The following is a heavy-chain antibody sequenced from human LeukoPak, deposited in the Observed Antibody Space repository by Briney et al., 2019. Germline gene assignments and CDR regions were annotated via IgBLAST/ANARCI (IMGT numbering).Heavy chain of an antibody. D-gene: IGHD7-27*01. J-gene: IGHJ4*02. V-gene: IGHV1-8*01. CDR1: GYTFTIYD. Sequence: APVKVSCKASGYTFTIYDFNWVRQATGQRPEWMGWMSPNSGDTGYAQKFQDRVTMTRNTSISTAYMELSSLRSDDTAVYYCARGPPNWGYDYWGPGTLVTVSS. CDR2: MSPNSGDT. CDR3: ARGPPNWGYDY.